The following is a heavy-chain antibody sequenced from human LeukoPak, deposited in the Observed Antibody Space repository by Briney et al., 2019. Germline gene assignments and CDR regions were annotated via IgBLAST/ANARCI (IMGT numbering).Heavy chain of an antibody. J-gene: IGHJ4*02. CDR1: GFTFSSYG. CDR3: AKAFDYGVYYYFDY. D-gene: IGHD4-17*01. V-gene: IGHV3-23*01. Sequence: GGSLRLSCAASGFTFSSYGMSWVRLAPGKGLEWVSAISGSGGSTYYADSVKGRFTISRDNSKNTLYLQMNSLRAEDTAVYYCAKAFDYGVYYYFDYWGQGTLVTVSS. CDR2: ISGSGGST.